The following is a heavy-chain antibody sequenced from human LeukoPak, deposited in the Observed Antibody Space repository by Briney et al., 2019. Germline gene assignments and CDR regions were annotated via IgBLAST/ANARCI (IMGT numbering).Heavy chain of an antibody. V-gene: IGHV3-23*01. Sequence: GGSLRLSCAVSGFTFSSFAMSWVRQTPGKGLEWVSTFDTGGVTFYADSVRGRFTISRDNSKNTLFLQMDSLRAEDTAVYYCAARRPYYFVSWGQGTLVTVSS. J-gene: IGHJ4*02. D-gene: IGHD2-21*01. CDR1: GFTFSSFA. CDR2: FDTGGVT. CDR3: AARRPYYFVS.